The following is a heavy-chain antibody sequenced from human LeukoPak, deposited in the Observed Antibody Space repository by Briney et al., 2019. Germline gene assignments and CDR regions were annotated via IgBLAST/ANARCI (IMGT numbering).Heavy chain of an antibody. V-gene: IGHV1-46*01. CDR2: INPSGGST. CDR3: ARDVREYYGSGSYYYYGMDV. J-gene: IGHJ6*04. D-gene: IGHD3-10*01. CDR1: GYTFTSYY. Sequence: ASVKVSCKASGYTFTSYYMHWVRQAPGQGLEWMGIINPSGGSTSYAQKFQGRVTVTRDTSTSTVYMELSSLRSEDTAVYYCARDVREYYGSGSYYYYGMDVWGKGTTVTVSS.